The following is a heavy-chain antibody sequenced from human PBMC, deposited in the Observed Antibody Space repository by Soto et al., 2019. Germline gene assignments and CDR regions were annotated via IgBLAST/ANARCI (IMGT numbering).Heavy chain of an antibody. Sequence: QVQLVQSGAEVNKPGASVKVSCKASGYTFTGYYMHWVRQAPGQGLEWMGWINPNSGGTNYAQKFQGRVTMTRDTSISTAYMELSRLRSDDTAVYYCAREQLEEGYYYYGMDVWGQGTTVTVSS. J-gene: IGHJ6*02. D-gene: IGHD6-6*01. CDR2: INPNSGGT. CDR3: AREQLEEGYYYYGMDV. CDR1: GYTFTGYY. V-gene: IGHV1-2*02.